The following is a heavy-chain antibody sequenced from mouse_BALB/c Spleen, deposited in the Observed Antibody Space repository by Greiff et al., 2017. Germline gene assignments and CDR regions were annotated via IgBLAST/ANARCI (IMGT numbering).Heavy chain of an antibody. Sequence: QVQLKESGPGILQPSQTLSLTCSFSGFSLSTSGMGVSWIRQPSGKGLEWLAHIYWDDDKRYNPSLKSRLTISKDTSSNQVFLKITSVDTADTATYYCARSSYGYDGGWFAYWGQGTLVTVSA. CDR3: ARSSYGYDGGWFAY. D-gene: IGHD2-2*01. V-gene: IGHV8-12*01. CDR1: GFSLSTSGMG. CDR2: IYWDDDK. J-gene: IGHJ3*01.